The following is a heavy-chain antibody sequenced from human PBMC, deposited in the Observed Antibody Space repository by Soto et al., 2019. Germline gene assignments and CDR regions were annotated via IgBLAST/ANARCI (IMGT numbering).Heavy chain of an antibody. Sequence: GGSLRLSCAASGFTFNTYGMHWVRQAPGRGLEWVAVISYDGSEKYYVDSVKGRFTISKDNSKNTLYLQMNSLRPEDTAVYYCAKSPNFYCSSPNCYKYYFDHWGQGTRVTVSS. CDR2: ISYDGSEK. V-gene: IGHV3-30*18. CDR1: GFTFNTYG. D-gene: IGHD2-2*02. CDR3: AKSPNFYCSSPNCYKYYFDH. J-gene: IGHJ4*02.